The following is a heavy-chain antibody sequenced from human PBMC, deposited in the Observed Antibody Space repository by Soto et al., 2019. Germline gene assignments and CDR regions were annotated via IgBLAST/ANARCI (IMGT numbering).Heavy chain of an antibody. Sequence: QVQLVESGGGVVQPGRSLRLSCAASEFTFSNYGMHWVRQAPGKGLEWVAVILNDGSNRYHADSVKDRFTISRDNSKNTXYLQMNSLRAEDTAVYYCARDDEYSGNGMDVWGQGTTVTVS. CDR1: EFTFSNYG. CDR3: ARDDEYSGNGMDV. V-gene: IGHV3-33*01. D-gene: IGHD3-10*01. CDR2: ILNDGSNR. J-gene: IGHJ6*02.